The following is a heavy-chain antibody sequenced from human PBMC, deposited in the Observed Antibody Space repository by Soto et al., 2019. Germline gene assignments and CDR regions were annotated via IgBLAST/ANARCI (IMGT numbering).Heavy chain of an antibody. Sequence: PSETLSLTCAVYGGSFSGYYCSWIRQPPGKGLEWIGEINHSGSTNYNPSLKSRVTISVDTSKNQFSLKLSSVTAADTAVYYCARGYSGYDFSEFDYWGQGTLVTVSS. J-gene: IGHJ4*02. D-gene: IGHD5-12*01. CDR2: INHSGST. CDR3: ARGYSGYDFSEFDY. V-gene: IGHV4-34*01. CDR1: GGSFSGYY.